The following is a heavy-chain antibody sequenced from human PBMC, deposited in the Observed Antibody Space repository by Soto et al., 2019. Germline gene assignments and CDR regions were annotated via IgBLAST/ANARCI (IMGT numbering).Heavy chain of an antibody. Sequence: SETLSLTCAVSGVSISTSSYYRGWVRLAPGKGLEWIGSIYNTGSTYYNPSLNTRVTISVDTSKNQFSLKLNSVTAADTALYYCAKDRGSGSYAANYYYYGMDVWGQGTTVTVSS. CDR1: GVSISTSSYY. CDR2: IYNTGST. J-gene: IGHJ6*02. V-gene: IGHV4-39*07. D-gene: IGHD3-10*01. CDR3: AKDRGSGSYAANYYYYGMDV.